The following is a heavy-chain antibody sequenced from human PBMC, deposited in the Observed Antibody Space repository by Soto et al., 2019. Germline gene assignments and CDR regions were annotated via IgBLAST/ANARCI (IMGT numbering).Heavy chain of an antibody. CDR1: GGSISSYY. CDR2: SYYSGSS. J-gene: IGHJ6*02. V-gene: IGHV4-59*08. CDR3: HAPGDYYYGMDV. Sequence: PSETRSLTCTVSGGSISSYYWSWIRQPPEKGQERTGYSYYSGSSNYNPSLKTRVTISVETTKNQFSLKRRCVTSADTAVYPCHAPGDYYYGMDVWGQGPTVT. D-gene: IGHD3-10*01.